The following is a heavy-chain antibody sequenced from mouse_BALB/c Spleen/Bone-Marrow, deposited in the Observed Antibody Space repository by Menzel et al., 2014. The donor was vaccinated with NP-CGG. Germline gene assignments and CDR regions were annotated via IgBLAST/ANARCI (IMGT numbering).Heavy chain of an antibody. Sequence: EVXLQXSXAELVKPGASVKLSCTASGFNIKDTYMHWVKQRPEQGLEWIGKIDPANGNTKYDPKFQGKATITANTSSNTAYLQLSSLTSEDTAVYYCARFPLPYWGQGTLVTVSA. CDR2: IDPANGNT. CDR3: ARFPLPY. CDR1: GFNIKDTY. J-gene: IGHJ3*01. V-gene: IGHV14-3*02.